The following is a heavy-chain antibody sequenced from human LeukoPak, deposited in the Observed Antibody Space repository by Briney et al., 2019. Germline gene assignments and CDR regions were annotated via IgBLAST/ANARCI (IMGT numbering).Heavy chain of an antibody. D-gene: IGHD1/OR15-1a*01. Sequence: GGSLRLSCAASGFTFSSYAMSWVRQAPGGGLEWVSGIPGSGDDTFYADSVKGRFTISRDNSKNTLFLQMNSLRAEDTAVYYCAKEVGMYGTPTLDFWGQGTVVTVSS. CDR1: GFTFSSYA. J-gene: IGHJ4*02. V-gene: IGHV3-23*01. CDR3: AKEVGMYGTPTLDF. CDR2: IPGSGDDT.